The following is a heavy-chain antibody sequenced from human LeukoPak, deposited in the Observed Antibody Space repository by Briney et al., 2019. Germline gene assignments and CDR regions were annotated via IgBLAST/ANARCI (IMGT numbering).Heavy chain of an antibody. J-gene: IGHJ4*02. V-gene: IGHV1-69*05. Sequence: GASVTVSCTASGDSFGTYGITWVRQAPGEGLEWMGGFNPIFGSAQYAQKFQGRVTMTRDTSISTAYMELSRLRSDDTAVYYCARRGGPARPLDYWGQGTLVTVSS. CDR3: ARRGGPARPLDY. CDR2: FNPIFGSA. D-gene: IGHD6-6*01. CDR1: GDSFGTYG.